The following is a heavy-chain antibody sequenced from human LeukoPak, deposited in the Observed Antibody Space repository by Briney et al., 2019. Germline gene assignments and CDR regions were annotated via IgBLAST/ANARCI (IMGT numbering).Heavy chain of an antibody. CDR1: GGSFSGYY. CDR2: INHSGST. Sequence: SETLPLTCAVYGGSFSGYYWSWIRQPPGKGLEWIGEINHSGSTNYNPSLKSRVTISVDTSKNQFSLKLSSVTAADTAVYYCARLPYHYDSSGYYGPGYWGQGTLVTVSS. J-gene: IGHJ4*02. D-gene: IGHD3-22*01. V-gene: IGHV4-34*01. CDR3: ARLPYHYDSSGYYGPGY.